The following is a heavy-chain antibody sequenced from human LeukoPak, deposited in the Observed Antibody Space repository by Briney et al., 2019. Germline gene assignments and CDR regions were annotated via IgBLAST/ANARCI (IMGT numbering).Heavy chain of an antibody. CDR3: ARYTAGSFYYGMDV. J-gene: IGHJ6*02. D-gene: IGHD6-13*01. CDR1: GGSISSYY. CDR2: IYYSGST. V-gene: IGHV4-59*01. Sequence: SETLPLTCTVSGGSISSYYWSWIRQPPGKGLEWIGYIYYSGSTNYNPSLKSRVTISVDTSKNQFYLKVNSVTAADTAVYYCARYTAGSFYYGMDVWAKGPRSPSP.